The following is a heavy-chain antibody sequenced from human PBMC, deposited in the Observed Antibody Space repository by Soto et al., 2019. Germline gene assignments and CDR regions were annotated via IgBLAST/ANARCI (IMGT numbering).Heavy chain of an antibody. CDR3: AREAFDADYIDF. D-gene: IGHD3-10*01. Sequence: QVHLVQSGAEVKKPGASVKVSCKASGYIFSSHGISWVRQAPGRGLEWMAWISAYNGDRNYAETLQGRVTVTTDTSTNTAYMELRSLRSDDTVVYYCAREAFDADYIDFWVQGTLVTVSS. V-gene: IGHV1-18*01. J-gene: IGHJ4*02. CDR2: ISAYNGDR. CDR1: GYIFSSHG.